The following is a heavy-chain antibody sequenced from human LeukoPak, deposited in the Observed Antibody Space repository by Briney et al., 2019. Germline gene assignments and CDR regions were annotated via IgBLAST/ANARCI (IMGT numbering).Heavy chain of an antibody. CDR2: ISWNSGTI. V-gene: IGHV3-9*03. CDR3: AKGTYYDFWSGYSFDP. D-gene: IGHD3-3*01. CDR1: GFTFDDYA. J-gene: IGHJ5*02. Sequence: GRSLRLSCAASGFTFDDYAMHWVRQAPGKGLEWVSGISWNSGTIGYADSVKGRFTISRDNAKKSLYLQMNSLRAEDMALYYCAKGTYYDFWSGYSFDPWGQGTLVTASS.